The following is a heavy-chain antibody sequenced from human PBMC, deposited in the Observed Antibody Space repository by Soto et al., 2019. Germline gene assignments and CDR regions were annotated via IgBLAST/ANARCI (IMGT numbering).Heavy chain of an antibody. Sequence: SETLSLTCTVSGGSISSGNYYWSWIRQHPGKGLEWIGYIYYSGSTSYNPSLKSRVTISVDTSKNQFSLKLSSVTAADTAVYYCARRYGYSFDYWGQGTLVTVSS. CDR1: GGSISSGNYY. J-gene: IGHJ4*02. CDR3: ARRYGYSFDY. V-gene: IGHV4-30-4*08. D-gene: IGHD1-1*01. CDR2: IYYSGST.